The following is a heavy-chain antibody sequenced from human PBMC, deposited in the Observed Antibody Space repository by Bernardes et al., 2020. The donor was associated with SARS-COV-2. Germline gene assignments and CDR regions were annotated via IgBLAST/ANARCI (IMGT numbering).Heavy chain of an antibody. V-gene: IGHV3-33*01. CDR3: ATEDGEWLES. CDR2: IWHDGSRE. D-gene: IGHD4-17*01. CDR1: GFTFRDST. J-gene: IGHJ5*01. Sequence: GGSLRLSCAASGFTFRDSTLHWVRQAPGPGLAWVAVIWHDGSREYYVDSVKGRFAISRDNSNNTLYLQMNNLRVEDTALYRCATEDGEWLESWGQGTLVTVS.